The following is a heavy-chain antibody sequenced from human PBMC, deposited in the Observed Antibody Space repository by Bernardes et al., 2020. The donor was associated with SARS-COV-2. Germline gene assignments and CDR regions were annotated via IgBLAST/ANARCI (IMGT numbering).Heavy chain of an antibody. D-gene: IGHD3-16*01. V-gene: IGHV4-4*02. J-gene: IGHJ4*02. Sequence: ETLSLTCAVSGGSISSSNWWSWVRQPPGKGLEWIGEIYHSGSTNYNPSLKSRVNMSVDKSKNQFSLKLNSVTAADTAVYYCARDEGGEALDYWGQGTLVTVSS. CDR3: ARDEGGEALDY. CDR1: GGSISSSNW. CDR2: IYHSGST.